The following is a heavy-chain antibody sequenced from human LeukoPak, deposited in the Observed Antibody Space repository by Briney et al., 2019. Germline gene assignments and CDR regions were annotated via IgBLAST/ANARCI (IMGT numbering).Heavy chain of an antibody. D-gene: IGHD3-9*01. J-gene: IGHJ4*02. CDR2: INAGNGNT. CDR3: ARWEYDILTGYYKRYFDY. V-gene: IGHV1-3*01. CDR1: GYTFTSYA. Sequence: ASVKVSCKASGYTFTSYAMHWVRQAPGQRLEWMGWINAGNGNTKYSQKFQGRVTITRDTSASTAYMELSSLRSEDTAVYYCARWEYDILTGYYKRYFDYWGQGTLVTVSS.